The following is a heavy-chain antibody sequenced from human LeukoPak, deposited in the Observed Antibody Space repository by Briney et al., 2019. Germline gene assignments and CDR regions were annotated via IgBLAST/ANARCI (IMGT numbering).Heavy chain of an antibody. Sequence: GGSLRLSCAASGFPFSSYTMTWVRQAPGRGLEYVSAITGSGDGITYADFAKGRFTISRDNSRDTLFLHMYSLRAEDSAVYYCAIGSSAWYYFDNWGQGTLVTVSS. CDR1: GFPFSSYT. CDR3: AIGSSAWYYFDN. J-gene: IGHJ4*02. D-gene: IGHD6-19*01. CDR2: ITGSGDGI. V-gene: IGHV3-23*01.